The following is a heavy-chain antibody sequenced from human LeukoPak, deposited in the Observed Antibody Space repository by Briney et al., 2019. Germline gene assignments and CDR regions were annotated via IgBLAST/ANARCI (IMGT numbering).Heavy chain of an antibody. CDR2: FNREDDAP. D-gene: IGHD3-22*01. Sequence: ASVKVSCKVSGYSVTELSMHWVRQAPGLGLEWVGGFNREDDAPVYAQQFQGRVTMTEDTSTDTAYMGLSSLRSEDTALYYCATLDSYYDNSGRPLLPDWGQGTLVTVSS. J-gene: IGHJ4*02. V-gene: IGHV1-24*01. CDR3: ATLDSYYDNSGRPLLPD. CDR1: GYSVTELS.